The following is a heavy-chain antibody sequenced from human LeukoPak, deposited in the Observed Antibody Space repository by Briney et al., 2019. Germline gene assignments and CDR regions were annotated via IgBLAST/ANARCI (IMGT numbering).Heavy chain of an antibody. V-gene: IGHV3-23*01. J-gene: IGHJ4*02. CDR1: GFFFSSYS. CDR3: AKGSELGASFYS. D-gene: IGHD1-26*01. Sequence: GGSMRLSCAASGFFFSSYSTSWVSQPPGKGLGWVTVISGSGGRTYYADSKKGRFTICRDNSKNTLYLQMNRRRGDDTAVYYWAKGSELGASFYSWGQGTPVTVSP. CDR2: ISGSGGRT.